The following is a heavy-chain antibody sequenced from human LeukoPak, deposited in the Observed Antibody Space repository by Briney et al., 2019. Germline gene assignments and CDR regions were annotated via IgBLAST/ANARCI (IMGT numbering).Heavy chain of an antibody. V-gene: IGHV4-38-2*02. CDR1: GYSISSGYY. Sequence: SETLSLTCTVSGYSISSGYYWGWIRQPPGKGLEWIGSIYHSGSTYYNPSLKSRVTISVDTSKNQFSLKLNSVTAADTAVYYCARILYSNNIDYWGQGTLVTVSS. J-gene: IGHJ4*02. D-gene: IGHD2/OR15-2a*01. CDR3: ARILYSNNIDY. CDR2: IYHSGST.